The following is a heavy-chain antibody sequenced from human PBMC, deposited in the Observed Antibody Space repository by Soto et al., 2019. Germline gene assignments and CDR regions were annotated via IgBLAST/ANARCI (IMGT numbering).Heavy chain of an antibody. CDR1: GFTFTSSA. D-gene: IGHD3-22*01. V-gene: IGHV1-58*01. CDR3: AADPTNYYDSTTNPDFDY. CDR2: IVVGSGNT. Sequence: SGKVSFKASGFTFTSSAVQWVRQARGQRLEWIGWIVVGSGNTNYAQKFQERVTITRDMSTSTAYMELSSLRSEDTAVYYCAADPTNYYDSTTNPDFDYWGQGTLVTVSS. J-gene: IGHJ4*02.